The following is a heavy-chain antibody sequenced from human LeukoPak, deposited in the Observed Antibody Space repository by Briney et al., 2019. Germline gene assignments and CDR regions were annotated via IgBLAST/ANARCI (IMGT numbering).Heavy chain of an antibody. V-gene: IGHV1-69*01. Sequence: SVKVSCKASGGTFSSYAISWVRQAPGQGLEWMGGIIPIFGTANYAQKFQGRVTITADESTSTAYMELSSLRSEDTAVYYCARDFREGNYFDYWGQGTLVTVSS. CDR2: IIPIFGTA. CDR1: GGTFSSYA. CDR3: ARDFREGNYFDY. D-gene: IGHD3-10*01. J-gene: IGHJ4*02.